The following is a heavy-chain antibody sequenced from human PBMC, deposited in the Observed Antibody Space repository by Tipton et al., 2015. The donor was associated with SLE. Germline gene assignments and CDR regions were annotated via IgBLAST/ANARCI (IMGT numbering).Heavy chain of an antibody. CDR1: GDSLSGQY. J-gene: IGHJ4*02. D-gene: IGHD7-27*01. CDR2: VFRGGST. Sequence: TLSLTCSVYGDSLSGQYWSWTRQPPGKGLEWIGEVFRGGSTNYSPSLKSRVTMSVDKSKNQFSLKLSSVTAADTAVYYCARDPNGGYGSFDYWGLGALVTVSS. V-gene: IGHV4-34*12. CDR3: ARDPNGGYGSFDY.